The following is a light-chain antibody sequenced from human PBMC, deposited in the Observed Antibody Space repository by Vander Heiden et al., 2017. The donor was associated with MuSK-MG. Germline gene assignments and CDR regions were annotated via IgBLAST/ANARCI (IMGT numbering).Light chain of an antibody. CDR1: TIAVGGYNY. CDR3: RSYKSSNSLWV. J-gene: IGLJ3*02. CDR2: DVS. Sequence: QSALTQPASVSGSPGRSTTISCTGTTIAVGGYNYVSWYQHHLSQAPKLLIFDVSYRPSVVSNRFSGSKSGNTASLTISGLHAEEEADYYCRSYKSSNSLWVFGGGTKLTVL. V-gene: IGLV2-14*03.